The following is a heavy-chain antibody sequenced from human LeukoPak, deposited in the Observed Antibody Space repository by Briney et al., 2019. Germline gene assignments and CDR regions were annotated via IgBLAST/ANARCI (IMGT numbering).Heavy chain of an antibody. Sequence: PSETLSLTCTVSGGSISSYYWSWIRQPPGKGLEWIGYIYYSGSTNYNPSLKSRVTISVDTSKNQFSLKLSSVTAADTAVYYCARVRVSGSYSLYYYMDVWAKGPRSPSP. V-gene: IGHV4-59*01. CDR3: ARVRVSGSYSLYYYMDV. D-gene: IGHD1-26*01. CDR1: GGSISSYY. J-gene: IGHJ6*03. CDR2: IYYSGST.